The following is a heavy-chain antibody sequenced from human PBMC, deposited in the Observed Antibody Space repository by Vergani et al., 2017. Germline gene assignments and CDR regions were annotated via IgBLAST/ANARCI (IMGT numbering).Heavy chain of an antibody. CDR2: IDRTGRT. CDR1: GYSISSGYF. J-gene: IGHJ2*01. CDR3: ARAVAGIYWYFDL. V-gene: IGHV4-38-2*02. D-gene: IGHD6-19*01. Sequence: QVRLQESGPGLVKPSETLSLICSVSGYSISSGYFWGWIRQSPGKGLEWLGTIDRTGRTHLSPSLKSRLTISVDTTKNQFSLKLSSVTAADTAVYYCARAVAGIYWYFDLWGRGTLVTVSS.